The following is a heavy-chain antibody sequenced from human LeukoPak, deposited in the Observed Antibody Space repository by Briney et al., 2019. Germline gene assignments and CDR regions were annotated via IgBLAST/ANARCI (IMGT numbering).Heavy chain of an antibody. Sequence: PGGSLRLSCAASGFTFSSYSMNWVRQAPGKGLEWVSSISSSSSYIYYADSVKGRFTISRDNAKNSLYLQMSSLRAEDTAVYYCARETDYYGSGSYYSPSMDYWGQGTLVTVSS. J-gene: IGHJ4*02. CDR1: GFTFSSYS. V-gene: IGHV3-21*01. CDR2: ISSSSSYI. D-gene: IGHD3-10*01. CDR3: ARETDYYGSGSYYSPSMDY.